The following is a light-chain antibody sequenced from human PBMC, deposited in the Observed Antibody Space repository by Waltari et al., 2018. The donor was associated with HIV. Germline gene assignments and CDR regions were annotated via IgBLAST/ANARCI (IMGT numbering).Light chain of an antibody. CDR2: GNS. CDR3: QSYYSSLSNWV. CDR1: SSNIGAGYD. V-gene: IGLV1-40*01. Sequence: QSVLTQPPSVSGASGPWVTISCTGSSSNIGAGYDVHRYQQLPGTAPKLIIYGNSNLPSGVPDLFSGSKSGTSASLAITGLQPDYETDYYCQSYYSSLSNWVFGGLTKLTVL. J-gene: IGLJ3*02.